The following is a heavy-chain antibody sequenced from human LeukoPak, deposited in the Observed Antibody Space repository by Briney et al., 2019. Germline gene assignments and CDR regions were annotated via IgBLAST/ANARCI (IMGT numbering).Heavy chain of an antibody. CDR1: GFTFSSYA. Sequence: GGSLRLSCAASGFTFSSYAMSWVRQAPGKGLEWVSAISGSGGSTYYADSVKGRFTTSRDNSKNTLYLQMNSLRAEDTAVYYCTQSTYDFWSGYIDYWGQGTLVTVSS. V-gene: IGHV3-23*01. CDR2: ISGSGGST. J-gene: IGHJ4*02. D-gene: IGHD3-3*01. CDR3: TQSTYDFWSGYIDY.